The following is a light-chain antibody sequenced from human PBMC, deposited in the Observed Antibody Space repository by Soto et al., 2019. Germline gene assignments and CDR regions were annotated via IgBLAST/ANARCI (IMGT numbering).Light chain of an antibody. Sequence: ETVLTQSPATLSLSPGERATLSCRARQSVSSYLAWYQQKPGQAPRLLIYDASNRATGIPARFSGSGSGTDFSLTISSLEPEDFAVYYCQQRSNWPPTFGGGTKVELK. CDR2: DAS. CDR1: QSVSSY. J-gene: IGKJ4*01. V-gene: IGKV3-11*01. CDR3: QQRSNWPPT.